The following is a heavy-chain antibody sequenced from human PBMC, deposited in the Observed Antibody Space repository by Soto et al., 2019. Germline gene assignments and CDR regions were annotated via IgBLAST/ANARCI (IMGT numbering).Heavy chain of an antibody. CDR1: GGTFSSYT. J-gene: IGHJ4*02. Sequence: QVQLVQSGDEVKKPGSSVKVSCKASGGTFSSYTISWVRQAPGQGLECMGRISPILGIANYAQKSQGRVTITADKSTSPAYMELSSLRSDDTAVYYCARDQDVDYGDYGQFDYWCQGTLVTVSS. V-gene: IGHV1-69*08. CDR2: ISPILGIA. CDR3: ARDQDVDYGDYGQFDY. D-gene: IGHD4-17*01.